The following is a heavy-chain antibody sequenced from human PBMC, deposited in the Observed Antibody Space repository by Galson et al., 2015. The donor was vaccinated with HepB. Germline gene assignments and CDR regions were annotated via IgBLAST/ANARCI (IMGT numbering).Heavy chain of an antibody. V-gene: IGHV3-23*01. CDR3: AKGLMHFWGGYHPIDY. CDR1: GFTSGSYA. Sequence: SLRLSCAASGFTSGSYAMSWVRQAPGKGLEWVSTISGGADSTYYADSVRGRFTISRDNSKNTLYLQMNSLRAEDTAVYYCAKGLMHFWGGYHPIDYWGQGTLVTVSS. J-gene: IGHJ4*02. CDR2: ISGGADST. D-gene: IGHD3-3*02.